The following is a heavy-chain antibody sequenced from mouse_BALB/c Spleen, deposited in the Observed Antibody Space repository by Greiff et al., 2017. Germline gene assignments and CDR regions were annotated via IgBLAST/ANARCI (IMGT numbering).Heavy chain of an antibody. CDR3: ARGNYVPYFDY. CDR1: GYTFTSYV. Sequence: EVHLVESGPELVKPGASVKMSCKASGYTFTSYVMHWVKQKPGQGLEWIGYINPYNDGTKYNEKFKGKATLTSDKSSSTAYMELSSLTSEDSAVYYCARGNYVPYFDYWGQGTTLTVSS. D-gene: IGHD2-1*01. V-gene: IGHV1-14*01. CDR2: INPYNDGT. J-gene: IGHJ2*01.